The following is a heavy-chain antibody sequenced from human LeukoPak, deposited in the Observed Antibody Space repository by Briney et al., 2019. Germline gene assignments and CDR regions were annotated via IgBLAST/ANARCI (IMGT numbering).Heavy chain of an antibody. CDR1: GYTFTGYY. D-gene: IGHD4-17*01. Sequence: ASVKVSCKASGYTFTGYYMHLVRQAPGQGLEWMGRINPNSGGTNYAQKFQGRVTMTRETSISTAYMEMSRLRYDDTAVYYCARGSGNYGDYVVYCGQGTLVPVSS. V-gene: IGHV1-2*06. CDR3: ARGSGNYGDYVVY. J-gene: IGHJ4*02. CDR2: INPNSGGT.